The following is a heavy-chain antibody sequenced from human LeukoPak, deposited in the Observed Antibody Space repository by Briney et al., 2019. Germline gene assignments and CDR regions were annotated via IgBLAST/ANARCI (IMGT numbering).Heavy chain of an antibody. D-gene: IGHD1-1*01. CDR2: IYYSGST. J-gene: IGHJ4*02. Sequence: SETLSLTCTVSGGSISTYYWSWIRQPPGKGLESIGYIYYSGSTNYNPSLQSRVTISVDKSKNHFSLKLTSVTAADTAVYYCATSATTGDVDYWGRGTLVTVSS. CDR3: ATSATTGDVDY. V-gene: IGHV4-59*12. CDR1: GGSISTYY.